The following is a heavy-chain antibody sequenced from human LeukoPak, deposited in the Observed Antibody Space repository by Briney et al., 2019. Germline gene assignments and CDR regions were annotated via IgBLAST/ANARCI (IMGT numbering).Heavy chain of an antibody. CDR3: ARGDCSGGSCYLFDY. V-gene: IGHV4-39*01. Sequence: SETLSLTCTVSGGSISSSTYYWGWIRQPPGKGLEWIGSIYYSGSTNYNPSLKSRVTISVDTSKNQFSLKLSSVTAADTAVYYCARGDCSGGSCYLFDYWGQGALVTVSS. J-gene: IGHJ4*02. CDR1: GGSISSSTYY. D-gene: IGHD2-15*01. CDR2: IYYSGST.